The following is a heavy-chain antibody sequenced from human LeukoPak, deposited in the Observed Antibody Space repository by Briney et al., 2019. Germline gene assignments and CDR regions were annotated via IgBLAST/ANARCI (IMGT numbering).Heavy chain of an antibody. CDR3: ARDLYYDSSGYYGYFDY. CDR1: GFTFSSYS. J-gene: IGHJ4*02. CDR2: ISSSSSYI. D-gene: IGHD3-22*01. V-gene: IGHV3-21*01. Sequence: PGGSLRLSCAASGFTFSSYSMSWVRQAPGKGLEWVSSISSSSSYIYYADSVKGRFTISRDNAKNSLYLQMNSLRAEDTAVYYCARDLYYDSSGYYGYFDYWAREPWSPSPQ.